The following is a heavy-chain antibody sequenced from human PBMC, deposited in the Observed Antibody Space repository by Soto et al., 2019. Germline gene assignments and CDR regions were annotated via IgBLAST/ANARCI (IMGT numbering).Heavy chain of an antibody. CDR2: IGGSGCSA. Sequence: EVQLLESGGGLVQPGGSLRLSCAASGFTFKNYAMTWVRQAPGKGMEWVSSIGGSGCSAHYADSVKGRFTVSRDDSKNTLYLQMSGLRVDDTALYYCAKDAVPYNGEWDWFDLWGQGTLVTVSS. D-gene: IGHD3-10*01. CDR1: GFTFKNYA. J-gene: IGHJ5*02. CDR3: AKDAVPYNGEWDWFDL. V-gene: IGHV3-23*01.